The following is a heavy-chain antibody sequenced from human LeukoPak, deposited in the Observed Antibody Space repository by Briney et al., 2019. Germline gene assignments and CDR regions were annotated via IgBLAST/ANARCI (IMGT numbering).Heavy chain of an antibody. CDR1: GLPFTTYA. Sequence: GGSLRLSCAASGLPFTTYAISWVRQAPGKGLEWLSGISGRGRDTYYAESVKGRFTISRDESKNTLYLQMNSLRAEDTAVYYCAIPGSTYYPAPFDFRGQGTLVTVSS. D-gene: IGHD3-22*01. CDR3: AIPGSTYYPAPFDF. J-gene: IGHJ4*02. V-gene: IGHV3-23*01. CDR2: ISGRGRDT.